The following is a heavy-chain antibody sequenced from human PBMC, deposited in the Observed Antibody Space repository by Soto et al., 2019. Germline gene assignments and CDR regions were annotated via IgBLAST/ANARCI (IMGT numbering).Heavy chain of an antibody. V-gene: IGHV4-34*01. CDR2: INHGGST. J-gene: IGHJ4*02. CDR3: ARGFETMVRGAAGLFDY. Sequence: SETLSLTCAVYGGSFSGYYWSWIHQPPGKGLEWIGEINHGGSTNYNPSLKSRVTISVDTSKNQFSLKLSSVTAADTAVYYCARGFETMVRGAAGLFDYWGQGTLVTVSS. D-gene: IGHD3-10*01. CDR1: GGSFSGYY.